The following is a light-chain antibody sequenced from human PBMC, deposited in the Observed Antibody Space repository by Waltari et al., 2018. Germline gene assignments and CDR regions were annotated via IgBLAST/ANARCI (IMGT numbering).Light chain of an antibody. CDR3: QQYNNWPPT. Sequence: VMTPSPATLSVSPGGKANPSCRASQSVNGDLAWYQQRPGQAPRPLIHDASTRATGIPVRFSGSGSGTEFTLTISSLQSEDSAIYCCQQYNNWPPTFGGGTKVEIK. J-gene: IGKJ4*01. V-gene: IGKV3-15*01. CDR2: DAS. CDR1: QSVNGD.